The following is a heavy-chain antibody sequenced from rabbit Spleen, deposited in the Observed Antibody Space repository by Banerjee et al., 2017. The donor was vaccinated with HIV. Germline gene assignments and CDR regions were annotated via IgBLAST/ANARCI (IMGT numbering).Heavy chain of an antibody. V-gene: IGHV1S45*01. J-gene: IGHJ6*01. Sequence: EQLEESGGGLVKPEGSLTLTCKASGVSLNDKDVMCWVRQAPGKGLEWIACIYTGSSGNTAYANWAKGRFTISKTSSTTVTLQMTRLTAADTATYFCGRGSATMTMVITGYYLSLWGPGTLVTVS. D-gene: IGHD2-1*01. CDR1: GVSLNDKDV. CDR3: GRGSATMTMVITGYYLSL. CDR2: IYTGSSGNT.